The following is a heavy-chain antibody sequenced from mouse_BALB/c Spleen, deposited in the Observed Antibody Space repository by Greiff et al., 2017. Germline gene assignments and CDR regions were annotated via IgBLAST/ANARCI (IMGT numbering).Heavy chain of an antibody. D-gene: IGHD1-1*01. Sequence: QVQLKESGPGLVAPSQSLSITCTVSGFSLTSYGVHWVRQPPGKGLEWLGVIWAGGSTNYNSALMSRLSISKDNSKSQVFLKMNSLQTDDTAMYYCARAYSPSRAMDYWGQGTSVTVSS. CDR3: ARAYSPSRAMDY. CDR1: GFSLTSYG. CDR2: IWAGGST. J-gene: IGHJ4*01. V-gene: IGHV2-9*02.